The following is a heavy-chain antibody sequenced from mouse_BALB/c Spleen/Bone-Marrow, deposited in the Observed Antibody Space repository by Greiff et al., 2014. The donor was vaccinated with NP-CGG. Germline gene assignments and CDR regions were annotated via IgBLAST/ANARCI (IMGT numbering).Heavy chain of an antibody. D-gene: IGHD2-3*01. CDR2: INPSNGRT. CDR3: ARASWLLRYYYAMDY. V-gene: IGHV1S81*02. Sequence: QVQLQQSGAELVKPGASVKLSCKASGYTFTSYWMHWVKKRPGQGLEWIGEINPSNGRTNYNEKFKSKATLTVDKSSSTAYMQLSSLTSEDSAVYYCARASWLLRYYYAMDYWGQGTSVTVSP. J-gene: IGHJ4*01. CDR1: GYTFTSYW.